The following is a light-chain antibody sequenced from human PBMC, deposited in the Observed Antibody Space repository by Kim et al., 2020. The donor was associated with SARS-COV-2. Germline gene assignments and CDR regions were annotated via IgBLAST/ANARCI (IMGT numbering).Light chain of an antibody. CDR1: QSITRH. CDR3: QQSYNNART. CDR2: AAS. Sequence: DIQMTQSPSSLSASVGDRVTITCRASQSITRHLNWYQQKPGKAPKVLIYAASNFQNGVPSRFSGSGSGTDFTLTISSLQPEDFATYYCQQSYNNARTFGQGTKVDIK. J-gene: IGKJ1*01. V-gene: IGKV1-39*01.